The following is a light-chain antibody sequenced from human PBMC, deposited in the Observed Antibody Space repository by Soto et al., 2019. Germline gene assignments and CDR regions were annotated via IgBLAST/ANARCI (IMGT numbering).Light chain of an antibody. CDR2: YHG. CDR1: SSNLGRNS. Sequence: QSVLTQPPSASGTPGQRVTISCSGSSSNLGRNSVNWYQHLPGTAPKLLFYYHGRRPSGVPDRFSYSTSGASASLAISGLLSEDDADYYCATWDDGLDAYVFGTGTKLTVL. CDR3: ATWDDGLDAYV. V-gene: IGLV1-44*01. J-gene: IGLJ1*01.